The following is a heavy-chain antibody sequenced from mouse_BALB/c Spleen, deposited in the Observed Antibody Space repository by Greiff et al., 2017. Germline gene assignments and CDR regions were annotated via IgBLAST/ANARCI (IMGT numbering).Heavy chain of an antibody. V-gene: IGHV9-3-1*01. CDR2: INTYTGEP. J-gene: IGHJ4*01. D-gene: IGHD2-14*01. CDR3: AREEDYRYDKRKNYAMDY. Sequence: VVESGPELKKPGETVKISCKASGYTFTNYGMNWVKQAPGKGLKWMGWINTYTGEPTYADDFKGRFAFSLETSASTAYLQINNLKNEDTATYFCAREEDYRYDKRKNYAMDYWGQGTSVTVSS. CDR1: GYTFTNYG.